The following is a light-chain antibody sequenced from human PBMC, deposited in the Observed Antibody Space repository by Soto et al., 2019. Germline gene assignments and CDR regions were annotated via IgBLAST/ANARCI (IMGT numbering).Light chain of an antibody. V-gene: IGKV1-5*01. CDR3: QQSNSPFT. J-gene: IGKJ3*01. CDR2: GAS. CDR1: QGISRW. Sequence: DIQMTQYPSTLAASVGDRVTITCRASQGISRWLAWYQQKPGKAPDLLIYGASTLQSGVPSRFSGSGSGTEFTLTVSSLQPDDFATYYCQQSNSPFTFGPGTKVEIK.